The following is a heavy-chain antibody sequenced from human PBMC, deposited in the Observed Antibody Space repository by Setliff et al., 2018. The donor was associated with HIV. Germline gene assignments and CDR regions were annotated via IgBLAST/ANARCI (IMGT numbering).Heavy chain of an antibody. CDR2: IYPGDSDT. Sequence: GASLKISCKGSGYTFTSYWIGWVRQMPGKGLEWMGIIYPGDSDTRYSPSFQGRVTISADKSINTAYLQWSSLQASDTAMYYCARRASKASLDYWGQGTLVTSPQ. V-gene: IGHV5-51*01. CDR3: ARRASKASLDY. J-gene: IGHJ4*02. CDR1: GYTFTSYW.